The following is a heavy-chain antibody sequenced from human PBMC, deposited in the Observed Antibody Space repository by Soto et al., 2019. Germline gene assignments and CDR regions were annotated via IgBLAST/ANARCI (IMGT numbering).Heavy chain of an antibody. CDR2: TYYRSKWYN. Sequence: PSQTLSLTCSISWDSVSSNSAAWNWIRPSPSRGLEWLGRTYYRSKWYNDYAASVSSRITINPDTSKTQFSLQLNSVSPEDTAVYYCARDHNGLDVWGQGTTVTVSS. CDR1: WDSVSSNSAA. CDR3: ARDHNGLDV. J-gene: IGHJ6*02. V-gene: IGHV6-1*01.